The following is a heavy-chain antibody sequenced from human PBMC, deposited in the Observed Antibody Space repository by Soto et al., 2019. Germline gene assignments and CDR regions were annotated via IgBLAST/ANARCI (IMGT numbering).Heavy chain of an antibody. CDR3: APYPHSSGWWNWFDP. CDR1: GFTFSSYA. J-gene: IGHJ5*02. D-gene: IGHD6-19*01. V-gene: IGHV3-23*01. CDR2: ISGSGGST. Sequence: EVQLLESGGGLVQPGGSLRLSCAASGFTFSSYAMSWVRQAPGKGLEWVSDISGSGGSTYYADSVKGRFTISRDNSKNTLYLQMNSLRAEDTAVYYCAPYPHSSGWWNWFDPWGQGTLVTVSS.